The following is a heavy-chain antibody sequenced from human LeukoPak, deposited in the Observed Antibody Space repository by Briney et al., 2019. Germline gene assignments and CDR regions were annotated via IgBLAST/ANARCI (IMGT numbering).Heavy chain of an antibody. CDR1: GFTFSNAW. V-gene: IGHV3-15*01. J-gene: IGHJ4*02. D-gene: IGHD5-12*01. CDR2: IRPKTDGGTT. CDR3: ATYMVAALHY. Sequence: GGSLTLSCAASGFTFSNAWMSWVRQAPGNGLEWVGRIRPKTDGGTTDNAAPVKGRFTISRDDSKSTLFLQMNRLKTEDTAVYYCATYMVAALHYWGQGTLVTVSS.